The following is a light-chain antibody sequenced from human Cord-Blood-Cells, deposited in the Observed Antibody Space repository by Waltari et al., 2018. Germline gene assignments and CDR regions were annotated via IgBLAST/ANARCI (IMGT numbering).Light chain of an antibody. CDR3: QSYDSSLSSVV. CDR1: SSNIGAGFD. Sequence: QSVLTQPPSVSGAPGQRVTISCTGSSSNIGAGFDVHWSQQPPGTAPQPLILGNRQRPSGGPDRFPGSKSCPSGSLAITGLQAEDEADYYCQSYDSSLSSVVFGGGTKLTVL. CDR2: GNR. V-gene: IGLV1-40*01. J-gene: IGLJ2*01.